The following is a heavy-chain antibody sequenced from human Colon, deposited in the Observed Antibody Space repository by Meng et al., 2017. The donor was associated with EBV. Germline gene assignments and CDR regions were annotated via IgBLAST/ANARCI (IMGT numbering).Heavy chain of an antibody. J-gene: IGHJ4*02. V-gene: IGHV4-30-4*01. CDR2: IHHSGSA. CDR3: ASFDHIPRRNYFDY. D-gene: IGHD2-21*01. Sequence: QVHLQESGPGLVGPSQTLSLTCTVSGGSMSSGNYYWSWIRQPPGKGLEWIGYIHHSGSAYYNPSLKSRVSISVDTSKNQFSLNLNSMTAADTAVYYCASFDHIPRRNYFDYWGQGTLVTVSS. CDR1: GGSMSSGNYY.